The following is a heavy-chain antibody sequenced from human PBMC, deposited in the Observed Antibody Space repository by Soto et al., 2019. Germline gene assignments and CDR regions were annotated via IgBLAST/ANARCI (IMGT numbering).Heavy chain of an antibody. CDR1: GGTFSRYS. CDR3: AREDSHRANRLVPAAIHGMDV. Sequence: SVKVSCKASGGTFSRYSITWVRQAPGHGLEWIGRIIPIFGIASYAQKFQGRVTTTADESTSTAYMELSSLRSDDTAAYYCAREDSHRANRLVPAAIHGMDVWGPATTFTLSS. D-gene: IGHD2-2*01. J-gene: IGHJ6*01. CDR2: IIPIFGIA. V-gene: IGHV1-69*13.